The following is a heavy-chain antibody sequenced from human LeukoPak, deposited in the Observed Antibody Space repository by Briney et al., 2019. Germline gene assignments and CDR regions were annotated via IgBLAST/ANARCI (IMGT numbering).Heavy chain of an antibody. CDR1: GYTFTSYG. J-gene: IGHJ3*02. Sequence: ASVKVSCKASGYTFTSYGISWVRQAPGQGLEWMGWISGYNGNTNYAQKLQGRVTMTTDTSTSTAYMELSSLRSEDTAVYYCARTNDCGAANAFDIWGQGTMVTVSS. CDR2: ISGYNGNT. CDR3: ARTNDCGAANAFDI. V-gene: IGHV1-18*01. D-gene: IGHD4-17*01.